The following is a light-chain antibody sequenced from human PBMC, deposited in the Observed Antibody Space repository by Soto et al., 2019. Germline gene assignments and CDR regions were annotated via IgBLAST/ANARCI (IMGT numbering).Light chain of an antibody. CDR3: QKYGDSPPWT. CDR2: GAS. V-gene: IGKV3-20*01. CDR1: QSVSSSY. J-gene: IGKJ1*01. Sequence: EIVLTQSPGTLSLSPGERATLSCRASQSVSSSYLAWYQQKPGQAPRLLIYGASNRATGIPDRFSGSGSGTDFTLTISRLEPEDFAVYYCQKYGDSPPWTFGQGTKVKIK.